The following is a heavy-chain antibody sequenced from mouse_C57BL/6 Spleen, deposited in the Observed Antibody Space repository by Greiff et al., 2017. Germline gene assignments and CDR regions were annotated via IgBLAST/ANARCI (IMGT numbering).Heavy chain of an antibody. CDR3: ARTPYYYGSSRTAYYFDY. V-gene: IGHV1-64*01. D-gene: IGHD1-1*01. CDR2: IHPNSGST. CDR1: GYTFTSYW. J-gene: IGHJ2*01. Sequence: QVQLQQPGAELVKPGASVKLSCKASGYTFTSYWMHWVKQRPGQGLEWIGMIHPNSGSTNYNEKFKSKAKLTVDKSSSTAYMQLSSLTSEDSAVYYCARTPYYYGSSRTAYYFDYWGQGTTLTVSS.